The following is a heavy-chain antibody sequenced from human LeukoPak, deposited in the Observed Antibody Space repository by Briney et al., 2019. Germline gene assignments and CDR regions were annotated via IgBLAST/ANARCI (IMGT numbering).Heavy chain of an antibody. CDR1: GFTFDDYA. CDR2: ISWNSGSV. D-gene: IGHD3-22*01. CDR3: AKETDSSGYYYASYGMDV. Sequence: PGRSLRLSCAASGFTFDDYAMHWVRQAPGKGLEWVSGISWNSGSVGYADSVKSRFTISRDNAKNSLYLQMNSLRAEDTALYYCAKETDSSGYYYASYGMDVWGQGTTVTVSS. J-gene: IGHJ6*02. V-gene: IGHV3-9*01.